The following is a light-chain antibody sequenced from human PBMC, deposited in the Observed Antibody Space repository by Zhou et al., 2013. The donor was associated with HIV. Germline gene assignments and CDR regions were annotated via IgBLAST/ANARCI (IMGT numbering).Light chain of an antibody. CDR2: GAS. Sequence: EIVLTQSPGTLSLSPGERATLSCRASQSVSSNYLAWYQQKPGQAPRLLIYGASSRATGIPDRFSGSGSGTDFTLTISRLEPEDFAVYYXQQYGGPSITFGQGTRLEIK. V-gene: IGKV3-20*01. CDR1: QSVSSNY. CDR3: QQYGGPSIT. J-gene: IGKJ5*01.